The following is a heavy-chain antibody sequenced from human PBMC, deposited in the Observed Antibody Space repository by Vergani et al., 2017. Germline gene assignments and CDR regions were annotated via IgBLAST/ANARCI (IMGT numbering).Heavy chain of an antibody. J-gene: IGHJ4*02. Sequence: EVQLLQSGGGVIQPGVSVRLSCAASGFTFSACPMTWVRQAPGKGLEWVSAISARCPSTYYADSVKGRFTISRDNSKNMLYLQMNSLRAEDTAVYYCARLSYDTTPYLQGGYDCWGQGTLVSVSS. CDR1: GFTFSACP. V-gene: IGHV3-23*01. CDR2: ISARCPST. CDR3: ARLSYDTTPYLQGGYDC. D-gene: IGHD3-22*01.